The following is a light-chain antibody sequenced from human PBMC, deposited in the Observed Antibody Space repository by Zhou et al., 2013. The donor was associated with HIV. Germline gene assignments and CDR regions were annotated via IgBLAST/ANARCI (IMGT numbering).Light chain of an antibody. V-gene: IGKV3-20*01. Sequence: EIVLTQSPGTLSLSPGERATLSCRASQGVAPNYLAWYQQKPGQAPRLLIYGASARATGIPDRFSGSGSGTEFTLTISRLEREDFAMYYCQQFASSPCTFGQGTKLEI. J-gene: IGKJ2*02. CDR1: QGVAPNY. CDR3: QQFASSPCT. CDR2: GAS.